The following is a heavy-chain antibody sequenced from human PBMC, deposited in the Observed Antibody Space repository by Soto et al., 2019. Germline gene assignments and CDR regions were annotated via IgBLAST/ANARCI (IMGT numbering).Heavy chain of an antibody. Sequence: GGSLRLSCAASGFTFSSYAMHWVRQAPGKGLEWVAVISYDGSNKYYADSVKGRFTISRDNSKNTLYLQMNSLRAEDTAVYYCARPQVDCSGGSCYAFDYWGQGTLVTVSS. CDR1: GFTFSSYA. V-gene: IGHV3-30-3*01. CDR3: ARPQVDCSGGSCYAFDY. D-gene: IGHD2-15*01. CDR2: ISYDGSNK. J-gene: IGHJ4*02.